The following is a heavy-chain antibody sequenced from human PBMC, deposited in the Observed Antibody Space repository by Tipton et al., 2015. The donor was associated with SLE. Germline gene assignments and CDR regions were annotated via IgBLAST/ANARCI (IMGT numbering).Heavy chain of an antibody. J-gene: IGHJ4*02. CDR3: ARGFYYDVWTDYYNEKGPKTYYFDY. D-gene: IGHD3-9*01. Sequence: TLSLTCTVSGGSISSYYWSWIRQPPGKGLEWIGYISYSGSTNYNSSLKSRLTISLDTSKNQFSLKLSSVTAADTATYYCARGFYYDVWTDYYNEKGPKTYYFDYWGQGTVVTVSS. V-gene: IGHV4-59*01. CDR1: GGSISSYY. CDR2: ISYSGST.